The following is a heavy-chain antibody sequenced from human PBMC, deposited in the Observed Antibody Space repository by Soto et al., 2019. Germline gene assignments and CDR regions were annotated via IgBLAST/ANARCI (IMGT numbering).Heavy chain of an antibody. D-gene: IGHD5-12*01. Sequence: QVQLVESGGGLVKPGGSLRLSCAASGFTFSDYYMTWIRQAPGKGLQWVSFISSSGHTIDYADSVKGRFTISRDNANNSLFLQVNNLRAEDTAVYYCARLHMAYLRPGDDYWGQGTLVTVSS. CDR2: ISSSGHTI. CDR3: ARLHMAYLRPGDDY. V-gene: IGHV3-11*01. J-gene: IGHJ4*02. CDR1: GFTFSDYY.